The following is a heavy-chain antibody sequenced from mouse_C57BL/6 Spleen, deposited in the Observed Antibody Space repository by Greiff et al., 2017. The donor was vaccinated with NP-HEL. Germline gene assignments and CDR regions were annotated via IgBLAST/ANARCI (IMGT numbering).Heavy chain of an antibody. J-gene: IGHJ3*01. CDR2: ISYDGSN. Sequence: EVQLQESGPGLVKPSQSLSLTCSVTGYSITSGYYWNWIRQLPGNKLEWMGYISYDGSNNYNPSLKNRISITRDTSKNQSFLNLNTVTTEDTATYCCARDPAYYSFFAYWGQGTLVTVSA. V-gene: IGHV3-6*01. CDR3: ARDPAYYSFFAY. CDR1: GYSITSGYY. D-gene: IGHD2-12*01.